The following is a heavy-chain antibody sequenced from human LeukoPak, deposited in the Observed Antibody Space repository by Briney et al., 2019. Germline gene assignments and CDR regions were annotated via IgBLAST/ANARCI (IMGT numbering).Heavy chain of an antibody. Sequence: PETLSLTCTVSGGSLSSDHWNWIREPPGKGLEWIGCIYYSGSTYYNPYLKSRVTISVDMSKSQFSLRLTSVTAADTAVYYCARKNDFDIWGQGTLVTVSS. CDR2: IYYSGST. D-gene: IGHD2/OR15-2a*01. J-gene: IGHJ3*02. CDR1: GGSLSSDH. CDR3: ARKNDFDI. V-gene: IGHV4-59*01.